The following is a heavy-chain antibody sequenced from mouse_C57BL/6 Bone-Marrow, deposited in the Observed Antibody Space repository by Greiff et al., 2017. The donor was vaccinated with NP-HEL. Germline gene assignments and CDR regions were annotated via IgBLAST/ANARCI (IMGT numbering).Heavy chain of an antibody. CDR1: GYAFSSSW. D-gene: IGHD2-3*01. CDR3: AREGYWGSY. CDR2: IYPGDGDT. J-gene: IGHJ4*01. V-gene: IGHV1-82*01. Sequence: QVQLQQSGPELVKPGASVKISCKASGYAFSSSWMNWVKQRPGKGLEWIGRIYPGDGDTNYNGKFKGKATLTADKSSSTAYMQLSSLTSEDSAVYFCAREGYWGSYWGQGTSVTVSS.